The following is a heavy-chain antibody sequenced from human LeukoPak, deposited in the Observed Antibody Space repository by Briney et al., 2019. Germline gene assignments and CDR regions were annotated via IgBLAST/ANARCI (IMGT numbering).Heavy chain of an antibody. CDR3: ASDSSSWHYFDY. J-gene: IGHJ4*02. V-gene: IGHV4-4*07. Sequence: WETLSLTCTVSGGSISRYYWSWIRQPAGKGLQWIGRIYTSGSTNYNPSLRSRVTMSVDTSKNQFSLKLSSVTAADTAVYYCASDSSSWHYFDYWGQGTLVTVSS. D-gene: IGHD6-13*01. CDR1: GGSISRYY. CDR2: IYTSGST.